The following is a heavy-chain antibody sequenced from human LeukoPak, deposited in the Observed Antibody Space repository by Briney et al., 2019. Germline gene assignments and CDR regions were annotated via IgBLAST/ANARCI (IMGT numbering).Heavy chain of an antibody. J-gene: IGHJ4*02. CDR1: GRTFSNYA. CDR3: ARAVQVTTGGLFDY. Sequence: GASVTVSCKASGRTFSNYAISWVRQAPGQGLEWMGGIIPIFDTPNFAQKFQGRVTITADKSTSTAYMELSRLRSEDTAVYYCARAVQVTTGGLFDYWGQGTLVTVSS. CDR2: IIPIFDTP. D-gene: IGHD4-17*01. V-gene: IGHV1-69*06.